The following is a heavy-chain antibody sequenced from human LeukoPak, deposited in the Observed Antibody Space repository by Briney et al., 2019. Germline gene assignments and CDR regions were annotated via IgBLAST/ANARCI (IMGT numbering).Heavy chain of an antibody. CDR1: GFPFSTYW. J-gene: IGHJ4*02. Sequence: GGSLRLSCTASGFPFSTYWLSWVRQAPGKGLEWVANINQDGSGEYYAGSVKGRFTIARDNAKNSLYLQMNSLRAEDTAVYYCARDDDVWSGWGHWGRGTLVTVSS. V-gene: IGHV3-7*01. D-gene: IGHD3-3*01. CDR2: INQDGSGE. CDR3: ARDDDVWSGWGH.